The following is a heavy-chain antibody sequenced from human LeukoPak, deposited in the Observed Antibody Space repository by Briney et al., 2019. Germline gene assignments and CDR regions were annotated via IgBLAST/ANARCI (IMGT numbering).Heavy chain of an antibody. Sequence: SETLSLTCTVSGGSISSYYWSWIRQPAGKGLEWIGNIFYSGSTYYSPSLRSRVTISLDTSRNQFSLKLNSVTTADTAVYYCAKSNGYGLVDIWGQGTMVTVSS. CDR1: GGSISSYY. V-gene: IGHV4-59*12. J-gene: IGHJ3*02. D-gene: IGHD3-10*01. CDR3: AKSNGYGLVDI. CDR2: IFYSGST.